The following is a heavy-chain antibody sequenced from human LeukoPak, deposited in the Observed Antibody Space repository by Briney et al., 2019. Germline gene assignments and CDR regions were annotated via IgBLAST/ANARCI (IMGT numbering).Heavy chain of an antibody. CDR2: MNPNSGYT. V-gene: IGHV1-8*01. Sequence: ASVKVSCKASGYTFTSYDINWVRQATGQGLEWMGWMNPNSGYTGYAQKFQGRVTMTRSTSISTAYMELSSLRSEDTAVYYCARGVRAPVSHLYYYYYYMDVWGKGTTVTISS. CDR3: ARGVRAPVSHLYYYYYYMDV. J-gene: IGHJ6*03. CDR1: GYTFTSYD. D-gene: IGHD3-10*01.